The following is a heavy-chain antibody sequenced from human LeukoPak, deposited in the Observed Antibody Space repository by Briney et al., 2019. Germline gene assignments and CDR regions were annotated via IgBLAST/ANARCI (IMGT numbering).Heavy chain of an antibody. CDR1: GGSFSGYY. J-gene: IGHJ4*02. V-gene: IGHV4-34*01. D-gene: IGHD2-15*01. CDR3: ARGLVVVVAATNSYFDY. Sequence: PSETLSLTCAVYGGSFSGYYWSWIRQPPGKGLEWIGEINHSGSTNYNPSLKSRVTISVDTSKNQFSLKLSSVTAADTAVYYCARGLVVVVAATNSYFDYWGQGTLVTVSS. CDR2: INHSGST.